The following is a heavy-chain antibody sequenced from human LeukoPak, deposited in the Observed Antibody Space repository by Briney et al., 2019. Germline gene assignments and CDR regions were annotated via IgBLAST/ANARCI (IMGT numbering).Heavy chain of an antibody. Sequence: SETLSFTCTVSGGFISSSSYYWGWIRQPPGKGLEWIGSMYHSGSTYYNPSLKSRVTISVDTSKNQFSLKLSSVTAADTAVYYCARHSGYDYVLGYWGQGTLVTVSS. J-gene: IGHJ4*02. V-gene: IGHV4-39*01. CDR2: MYHSGST. CDR1: GGFISSSSYY. D-gene: IGHD5-12*01. CDR3: ARHSGYDYVLGY.